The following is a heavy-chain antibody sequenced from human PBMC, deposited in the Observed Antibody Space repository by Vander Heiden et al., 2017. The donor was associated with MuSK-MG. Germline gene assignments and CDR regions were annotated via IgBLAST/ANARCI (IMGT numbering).Heavy chain of an antibody. V-gene: IGHV3-64D*06. CDR3: VKDFGDCSGGSCLDDY. D-gene: IGHD2-15*01. J-gene: IGHJ4*02. CDR2: ISSNGGST. CDR1: GFTFSSYA. Sequence: EVQLVESGGGLVQPGGSLRLSCSASGFTFSSYAMHWVRQAPGKGLEYVSAISSNGGSTYYADSVKGRFTISRDNSKNTLYLQMSSLRAEDTAVYYCVKDFGDCSGGSCLDDYWGQGTLVTVSS.